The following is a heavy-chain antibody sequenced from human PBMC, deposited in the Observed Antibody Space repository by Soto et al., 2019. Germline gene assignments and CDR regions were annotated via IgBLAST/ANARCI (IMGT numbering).Heavy chain of an antibody. D-gene: IGHD2-2*01. CDR2: IYPGDSDT. CDR1: GYSFTSYW. V-gene: IGHV5-51*01. J-gene: IGHJ6*03. Sequence: PGESLRISCKGSGYSFTSYWSGWVRQMPGKGLEWMGIIYPGDSDTRYSPSFQGQVTISADKSISTAYLQWSSLKASDTAMYYCARQRDIVVVGHYYYMDVWGKGTTVTVSS. CDR3: ARQRDIVVVGHYYYMDV.